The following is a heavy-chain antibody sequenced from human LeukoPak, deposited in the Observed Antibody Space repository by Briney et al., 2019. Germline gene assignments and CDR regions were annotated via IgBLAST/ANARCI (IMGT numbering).Heavy chain of an antibody. CDR1: GGSISSGGYY. CDR2: IYYSGST. CDR3: ARAGEVDDYGDYGGFDY. Sequence: PSETLSLTCSVSGGSISSGGYYWSWIRQHPGKGLEWIGYIYYSGSTYYNPSLKSRVTISVDTSKNQFSLKLSSVTAADTAVYYCARAGEVDDYGDYGGFDYWGQGTLVTVSS. J-gene: IGHJ4*02. D-gene: IGHD4-17*01. V-gene: IGHV4-31*03.